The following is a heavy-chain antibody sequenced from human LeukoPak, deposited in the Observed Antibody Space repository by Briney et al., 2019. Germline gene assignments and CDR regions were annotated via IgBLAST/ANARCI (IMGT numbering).Heavy chain of an antibody. D-gene: IGHD3-3*01. CDR1: GYTFTCYY. CDR3: ARGITIFGENWFDL. Sequence: ASVKVSCKASGYTFTCYYMHWVRQAPGQGLEWMGWINPNSGGTNYAQKFQGRVTMTRDTSISTAYMELSRLRSDDTAVYYCARGITIFGENWFDLWGQGTLVTVSS. J-gene: IGHJ5*02. CDR2: INPNSGGT. V-gene: IGHV1-2*02.